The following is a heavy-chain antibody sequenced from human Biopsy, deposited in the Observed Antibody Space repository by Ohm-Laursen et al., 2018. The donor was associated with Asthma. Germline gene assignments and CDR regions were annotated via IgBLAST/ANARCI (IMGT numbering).Heavy chain of an antibody. Sequence: SQTLSLTCTVSGGSINIGDYYWSWIRQHPVKGLEWIGYIYYSGSTCYNPSLKSRVTISADTSKNQFHLNLSSVTAADTAVYFCARAAITGIRGWFDPWGQGTQVTVSS. CDR1: GGSINIGDYY. D-gene: IGHD1-20*01. CDR2: IYYSGST. J-gene: IGHJ5*02. V-gene: IGHV4-31*03. CDR3: ARAAITGIRGWFDP.